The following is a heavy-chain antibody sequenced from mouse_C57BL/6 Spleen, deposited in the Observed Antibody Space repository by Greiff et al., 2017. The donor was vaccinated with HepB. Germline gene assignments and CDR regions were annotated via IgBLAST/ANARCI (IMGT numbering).Heavy chain of an antibody. CDR3: ATGHYYGYAMDY. CDR1: GYTFTSYW. D-gene: IGHD1-2*01. Sequence: VQLQQPGTELVKPGASVKLSCKASGYTFTSYWMHWVKQRPGQGLEWIGNINPSNGGTNYNEKFKSKATLTVDKASSTAYMQLSSLTSEDSAVYYCATGHYYGYAMDYWGQGTSVTVSS. J-gene: IGHJ4*01. CDR2: INPSNGGT. V-gene: IGHV1-53*01.